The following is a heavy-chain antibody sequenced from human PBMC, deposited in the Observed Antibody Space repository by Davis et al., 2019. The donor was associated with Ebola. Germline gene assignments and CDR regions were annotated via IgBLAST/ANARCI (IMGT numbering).Heavy chain of an antibody. CDR2: IKQDGSEK. D-gene: IGHD1-26*01. Sequence: GESLKISCAASGFTFSSHWMSWVRQAPGKGLEWVANIKQDGSEKYYVDSVKGRFTISRDNAKNSLYLQMNSLKDEDTAVYYCAGVGATPYWGQGTLVTVSS. J-gene: IGHJ4*02. CDR1: GFTFSSHW. CDR3: AGVGATPY. V-gene: IGHV3-7*01.